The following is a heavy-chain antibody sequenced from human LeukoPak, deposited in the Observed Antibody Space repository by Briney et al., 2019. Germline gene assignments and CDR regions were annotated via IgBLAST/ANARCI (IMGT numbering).Heavy chain of an antibody. V-gene: IGHV3-21*01. J-gene: IGHJ4*02. D-gene: IGHD1-26*01. CDR2: ISSSSSYI. CDR3: ARDSGELYFDY. Sequence: GGSLTLSCAASGFTFSSYNMNWLRQAPGKGLEWLSSISSSSSYIYYADSVKGRFTISRDNAKNSPYLQMDSLRAEDTAVYYCARDSGELYFDYWGQGTLVTVSS. CDR1: GFTFSSYN.